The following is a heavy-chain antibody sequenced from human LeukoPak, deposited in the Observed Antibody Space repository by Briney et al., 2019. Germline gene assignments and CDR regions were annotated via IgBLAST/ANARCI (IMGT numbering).Heavy chain of an antibody. CDR3: AKSSRPGNYYYMDV. CDR2: IWYGGSNK. CDR1: GFTFSSYG. Sequence: GGSLRLSCAASGFTFSSYGMHWVRQPPGKGLEWVAVIWYGGSNKYYADSVKGRFTISRVNSKNTLYLQMNSLRAEDTAVYYCAKSSRPGNYYYMDVWGKGTTVTVSS. D-gene: IGHD6-13*01. V-gene: IGHV3-30*02. J-gene: IGHJ6*03.